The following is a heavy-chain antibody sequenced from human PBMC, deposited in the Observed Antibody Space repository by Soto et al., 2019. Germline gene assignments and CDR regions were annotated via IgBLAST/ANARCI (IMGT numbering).Heavy chain of an antibody. Sequence: SLRLSCAASGFTFNNYGMQWVRQAPGRGLVWVSHISGDGSDTRYADFVKGRFTTSRDNTKNTVYLQLNSLRAEDAAVYYCARGSNSYYGRDVWGQGTTVTVS. CDR2: ISGDGSDT. V-gene: IGHV3-74*01. J-gene: IGHJ6*02. CDR3: ARGSNSYYGRDV. D-gene: IGHD4-4*01. CDR1: GFTFNNYG.